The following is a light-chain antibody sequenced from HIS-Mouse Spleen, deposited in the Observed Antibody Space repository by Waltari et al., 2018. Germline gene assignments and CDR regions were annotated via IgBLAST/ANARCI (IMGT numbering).Light chain of an antibody. CDR1: ALPKKY. V-gene: IGLV3-10*01. J-gene: IGLJ2*01. CDR3: YSTDSSGNHRV. Sequence: SYELTQPPSVSVSPGQTARITCSGDALPKKYAYWYQQKSGQAPGLVIYEDSKRPSGFPERFAGSSSGTMATLTISGAQVEDEADYYCYSTDSSGNHRVFGGGTKLTVL. CDR2: EDS.